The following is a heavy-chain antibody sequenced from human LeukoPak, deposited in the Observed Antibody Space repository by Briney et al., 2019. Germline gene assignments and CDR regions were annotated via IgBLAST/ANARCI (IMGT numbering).Heavy chain of an antibody. CDR1: GFTVSSNY. Sequence: GGSLRLSCAASGFTVSSNYMSWVRQAPGKGLEWVAVISYDGSNKYYADSVKGRFTISRDNSKNTLYLQMNSLRAEDTAVYYCARELSGTRYFDYWGQGTLVTVSS. V-gene: IGHV3-30-3*01. CDR3: ARELSGTRYFDY. D-gene: IGHD6-13*01. CDR2: ISYDGSNK. J-gene: IGHJ4*02.